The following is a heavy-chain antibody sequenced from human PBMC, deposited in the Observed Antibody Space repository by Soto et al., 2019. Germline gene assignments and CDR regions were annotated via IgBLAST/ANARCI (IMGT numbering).Heavy chain of an antibody. CDR2: INTSKGNT. Sequence: ASVKVSCKTSGYTFTSYGISWVRQAPGQGLEWMGWINTSKGNTNYAQKFRGRVTMTTDTSTSTAYMELRSLRSDDTAVYYCATRSPAFDYWGQGTLVTVSS. V-gene: IGHV1-18*01. CDR3: ATRSPAFDY. J-gene: IGHJ4*02. CDR1: GYTFTSYG.